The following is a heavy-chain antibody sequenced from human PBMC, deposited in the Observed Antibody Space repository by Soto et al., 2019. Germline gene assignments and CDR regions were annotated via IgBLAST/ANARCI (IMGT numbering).Heavy chain of an antibody. CDR3: ARTYHYDSSGYYDY. D-gene: IGHD3-22*01. CDR1: GFTFSSYS. Sequence: GGSLRLSXAASGFTFSSYSMNWVRQAPGKGLEWVSYISSSSSTIYYADSVKGRFTISRDNAKNSLYLQMNSLRDEDTAVYYCARTYHYDSSGYYDYWGQGTLVTVS. J-gene: IGHJ4*02. V-gene: IGHV3-48*02. CDR2: ISSSSSTI.